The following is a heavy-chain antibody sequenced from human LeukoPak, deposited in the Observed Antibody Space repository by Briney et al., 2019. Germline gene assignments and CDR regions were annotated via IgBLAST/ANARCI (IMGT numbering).Heavy chain of an antibody. Sequence: GGSLRLSCAASGFIFSSYAMSWVRQAPGKGLEWVSAISDSAGSTYYADSVKGRFTISRDSSKNTLYLQMNSLRAEDTAVYYCAKAYNSGMHEDDYDYWGQGTLVTVSS. D-gene: IGHD6-19*01. CDR1: GFIFSSYA. J-gene: IGHJ4*02. CDR3: AKAYNSGMHEDDYDY. V-gene: IGHV3-23*01. CDR2: ISDSAGST.